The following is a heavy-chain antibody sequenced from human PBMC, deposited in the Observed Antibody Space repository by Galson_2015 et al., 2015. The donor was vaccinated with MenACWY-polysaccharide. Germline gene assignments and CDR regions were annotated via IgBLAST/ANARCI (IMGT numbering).Heavy chain of an antibody. Sequence: CAASGFPFSGNWMHWVRQAPGKGLVWVSRINSDGRSTSYADSVKGRFTTSRDNAKNTLYLQMNSLSAEDTAVYYCARGGGRFPENYYFDYWGQGTLVTVSS. V-gene: IGHV3-74*01. CDR1: GFPFSGNW. D-gene: IGHD3-16*01. CDR3: ARGGGRFPENYYFDY. CDR2: INSDGRST. J-gene: IGHJ4*02.